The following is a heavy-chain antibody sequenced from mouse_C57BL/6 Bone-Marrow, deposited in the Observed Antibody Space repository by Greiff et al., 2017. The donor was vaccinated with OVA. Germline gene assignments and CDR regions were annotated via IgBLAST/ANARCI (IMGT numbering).Heavy chain of an antibody. Sequence: QVQLQQPGAELARPGASVKLSCKASGYTFTSYGISWVKQRTGQGLEWIGEIYPRSGNTYYNVKFKGKATLTADKSSSTAYMELRSLTSEDSAVYFCARGYYYGSSYDYAMDYWGQGTSVTVSA. J-gene: IGHJ4*01. CDR1: GYTFTSYG. D-gene: IGHD1-1*01. V-gene: IGHV1-81*01. CDR3: ARGYYYGSSYDYAMDY. CDR2: IYPRSGNT.